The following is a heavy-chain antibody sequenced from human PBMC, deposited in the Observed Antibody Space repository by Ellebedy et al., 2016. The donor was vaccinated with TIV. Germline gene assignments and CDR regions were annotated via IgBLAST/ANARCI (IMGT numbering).Heavy chain of an antibody. V-gene: IGHV4-4*02. CDR3: ARRHDSSGYYSGGLGY. D-gene: IGHD3-22*01. J-gene: IGHJ4*02. CDR1: GGSISTRNW. CDR2: IYHSGTT. Sequence: MPSETLSLTCAVSGGSISTRNWWSWVRQPPGKGLEWMGAIYHSGTTNYNPSLKSRVTISVDKSKNQFSLKLRSVTAADTAVYYCARRHDSSGYYSGGLGYWGQGTLVTVSS.